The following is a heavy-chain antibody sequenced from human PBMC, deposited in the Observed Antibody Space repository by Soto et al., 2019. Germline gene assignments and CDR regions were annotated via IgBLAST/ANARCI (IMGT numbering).Heavy chain of an antibody. Sequence: EVQLVESGGGLGQPGGSLRLSCAASGFTFRRYWMHWVRQASGKGLVWVSRINGDGSSTSYADSVKGRFTISRDNAKNTLYLQMNSLRAEDTAVYYCVSLVERSDIAFDIWGQGTMVTVSS. CDR1: GFTFRRYW. V-gene: IGHV3-74*01. D-gene: IGHD6-6*01. CDR2: INGDGSST. CDR3: VSLVERSDIAFDI. J-gene: IGHJ3*02.